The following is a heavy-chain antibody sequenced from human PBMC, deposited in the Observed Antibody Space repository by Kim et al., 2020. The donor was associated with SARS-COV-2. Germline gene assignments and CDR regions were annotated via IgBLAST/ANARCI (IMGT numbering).Heavy chain of an antibody. Sequence: SETLSLTCAVYGGSFSGYYWSWIRQPPGKGLEWIGEINHSGSTNYNPSLKSRVTISVDTSKNQFSLKLSSVTAADTAVYYCASVRYGDILTGSGYYYYYGMDVWGQGTTVTVSS. D-gene: IGHD3-9*01. CDR3: ASVRYGDILTGSGYYYYYGMDV. CDR1: GGSFSGYY. V-gene: IGHV4-34*01. J-gene: IGHJ6*02. CDR2: INHSGST.